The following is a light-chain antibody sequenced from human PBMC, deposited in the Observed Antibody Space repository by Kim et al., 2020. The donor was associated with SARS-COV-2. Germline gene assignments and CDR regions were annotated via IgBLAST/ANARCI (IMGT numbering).Light chain of an antibody. CDR3: MQGTHWPYT. Sequence: PPASIACVSSQSLGHSDGTTYLNWFQQRPGQSPRRLIYEVSNRDSGVPDRFSGGGSGIDFTLKLSRVEADDVALYYCMQGTHWPYTFGQGTKLEI. CDR1: QSLGHSDGTTY. CDR2: EVS. V-gene: IGKV2-30*02. J-gene: IGKJ2*01.